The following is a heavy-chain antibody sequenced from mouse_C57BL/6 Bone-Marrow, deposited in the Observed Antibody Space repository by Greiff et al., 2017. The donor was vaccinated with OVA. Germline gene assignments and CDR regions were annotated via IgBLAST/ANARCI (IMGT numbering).Heavy chain of an antibody. V-gene: IGHV1-81*01. J-gene: IGHJ2*01. D-gene: IGHD4-1*01. CDR3: AAGSNWDGY. CDR2: IYPRSGNT. CDR1: GYTFTSYG. Sequence: QVQLQQSGAELARPGASVKLSCKASGYTFTSYGISWVKQRTGQGLEWIGEIYPRSGNTYYNEKFKGKATLTADKSSSTAYMELRSLTSEDSAVYFCAAGSNWDGYWGQGTTLTVSS.